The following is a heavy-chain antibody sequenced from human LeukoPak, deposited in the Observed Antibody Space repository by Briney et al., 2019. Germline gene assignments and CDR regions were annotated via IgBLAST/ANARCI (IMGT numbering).Heavy chain of an antibody. CDR2: IWYDGSNK. CDR1: GFTFSSYG. D-gene: IGHD4-17*01. J-gene: IGHJ4*02. CDR3: AKDGPSGDYDY. Sequence: GRSLRLSCAASGFTFSSYGMHWVRQAPGKGLEWVAVIWYDGSNKYYADSVKGRFTISRDNSKNTLYLQMNSLRAEDTAVYYCAKDGPSGDYDYWGQGTLVTVSS. V-gene: IGHV3-33*06.